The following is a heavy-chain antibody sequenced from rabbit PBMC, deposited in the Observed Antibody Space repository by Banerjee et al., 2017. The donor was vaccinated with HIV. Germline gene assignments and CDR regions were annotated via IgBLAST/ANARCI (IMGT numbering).Heavy chain of an antibody. CDR1: GFSFSSTYW. V-gene: IGHV1S45*01. D-gene: IGHD3-1*01. CDR2: IYGGSHGNH. Sequence: QEQLVESGGGLFKPGASLTLTCKVSGFSFSSTYWICWVRQAPGKGLEWIACIYGGSHGNHYYASWAKGRFTISKTSSTTVALQMTSLTAADTATYFCARDPGGYFNLWGPGTLVTVS. CDR3: ARDPGGYFNL. J-gene: IGHJ4*01.